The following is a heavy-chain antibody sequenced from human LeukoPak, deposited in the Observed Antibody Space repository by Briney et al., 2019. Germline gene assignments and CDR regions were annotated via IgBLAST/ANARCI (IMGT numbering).Heavy chain of an antibody. CDR3: GRAFPPLRTSSAGDL. D-gene: IGHD3-16*01. CDR2: ISGRSSHI. CDR1: GFIFSDYD. V-gene: IGHV3-21*01. Sequence: GGSLRLSCSASGFIFSDYDMNWVRQAPGKGLEWVSAISGRSSHIYYGESVKGRFTISRDNAKNSLYLQMDSLGVEDTAVYYCGRAFPPLRTSSAGDLWGQGTLVIVSS. J-gene: IGHJ1*01.